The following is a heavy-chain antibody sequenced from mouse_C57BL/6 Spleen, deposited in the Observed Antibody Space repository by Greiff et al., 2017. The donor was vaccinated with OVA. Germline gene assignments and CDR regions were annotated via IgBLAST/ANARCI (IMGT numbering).Heavy chain of an antibody. CDR1: GFTFSDYY. J-gene: IGHJ3*01. D-gene: IGHD1-1*01. V-gene: IGHV5-12*01. Sequence: EVKLMESGGGLVQPGGSLKLSCAASGFTFSDYYMYWVRQTPEKRLEWVAYISNGGGSTYYPDTVKGRFTISRDNAKNTLYLQMSRLKSEDTAMYYCARHFSTTSFAYWGQGTLVTVSA. CDR3: ARHFSTTSFAY. CDR2: ISNGGGST.